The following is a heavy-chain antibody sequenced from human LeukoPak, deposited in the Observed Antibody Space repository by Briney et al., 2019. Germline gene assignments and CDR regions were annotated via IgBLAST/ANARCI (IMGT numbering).Heavy chain of an antibody. CDR1: GYTFTNYY. D-gene: IGHD6-6*01. V-gene: IGHV1-46*01. CDR2: INPSAAGT. CDR3: ARDLNKYSSSFAFDI. Sequence: GASVKVSCKASGYTFTNYYIHWVRQAPGQGLEWMGIINPSAAGTSYAQKFQGRVTMTRDMSTTTVYMELSSLRSEDTAVYYCARDLNKYSSSFAFDIWGQGTMVTVSS. J-gene: IGHJ3*02.